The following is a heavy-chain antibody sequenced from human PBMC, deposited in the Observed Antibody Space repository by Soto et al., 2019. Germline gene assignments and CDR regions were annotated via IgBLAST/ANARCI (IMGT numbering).Heavy chain of an antibody. V-gene: IGHV1-2*04. J-gene: IGHJ6*02. CDR1: GYTFTGYY. CDR2: INPNSGGT. Sequence: ASVKVSCKASGYTFTGYYMHWVRQAPGQGLEWMGWINPNSGGTNYAQKFQGWVTMTRDTSISTAYMELSRLRSDDTAVYYCATAIGCYYGMDVWGQGTTVTVSS. D-gene: IGHD2-21*01. CDR3: ATAIGCYYGMDV.